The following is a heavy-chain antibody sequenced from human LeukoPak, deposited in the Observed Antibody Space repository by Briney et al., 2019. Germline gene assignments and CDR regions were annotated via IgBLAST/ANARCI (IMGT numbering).Heavy chain of an antibody. Sequence: GGSLRLSCVASGFSFNNYAMNWVRQAPGKGLEWGSVIIGSSGSTFYADSVKGRFTISRDKSKNTLYLQMNSLRAEDTAVYYCAKGAYDYIEIAYFDSWGQGSLVTVSS. D-gene: IGHD5-12*01. CDR2: IIGSSGST. J-gene: IGHJ4*02. CDR1: GFSFNNYA. V-gene: IGHV3-23*01. CDR3: AKGAYDYIEIAYFDS.